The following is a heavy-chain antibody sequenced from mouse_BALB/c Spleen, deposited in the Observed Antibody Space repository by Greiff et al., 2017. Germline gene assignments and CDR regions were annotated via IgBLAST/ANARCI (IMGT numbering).Heavy chain of an antibody. Sequence: EVMLVESGGDLVKPGGSLKLSCAASGFTFSSYGMSWVRQTPDKRLEWVATISSGGLYTYYPDSVKGRVAISRDNAENTLYLQMSSLKTEDPAMYYYAGIYYGNSDWYFDVWGAGTTVTVSS. CDR3: AGIYYGNSDWYFDV. CDR1: GFTFSSYG. V-gene: IGHV5-6*01. D-gene: IGHD2-1*01. J-gene: IGHJ1*01. CDR2: ISSGGLYT.